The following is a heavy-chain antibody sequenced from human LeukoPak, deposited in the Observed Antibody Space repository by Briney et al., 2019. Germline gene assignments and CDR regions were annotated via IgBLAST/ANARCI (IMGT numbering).Heavy chain of an antibody. D-gene: IGHD4-17*01. Sequence: PSETLSLTCTVSGGSISSGGYYWSWVRQAPGKGLEWVSAISGSGGTTYYADSVKGRFTISRDNSKNTLSLQMNSLRAEDTAVYYCAKDCNAVTRSYFDYWGQGTLVTVSS. CDR1: GGSISSGGYY. CDR3: AKDCNAVTRSYFDY. CDR2: ISGSGGTT. J-gene: IGHJ4*02. V-gene: IGHV3-23*01.